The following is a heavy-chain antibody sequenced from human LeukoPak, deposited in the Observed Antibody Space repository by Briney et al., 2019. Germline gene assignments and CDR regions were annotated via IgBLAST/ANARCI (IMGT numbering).Heavy chain of an antibody. D-gene: IGHD3-10*01. J-gene: IGHJ4*02. CDR1: GGSISSDDYY. CDR2: ISYSGNT. CDR3: ARDRKYGSESLRRLDY. Sequence: SETLSLTCTVSGGSISSDDYYWSWIRQPPGKGLEWIGYISYSGNTYYNPSLKSRVTISVDTPKNQFSLKLSSVTVADTAVYYCARDRKYGSESLRRLDYWGQGTLVTVSS. V-gene: IGHV4-30-4*01.